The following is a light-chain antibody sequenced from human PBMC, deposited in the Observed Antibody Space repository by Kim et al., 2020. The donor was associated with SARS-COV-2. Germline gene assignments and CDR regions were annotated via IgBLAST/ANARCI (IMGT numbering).Light chain of an antibody. CDR1: QSVLYSSNNKSY. V-gene: IGKV4-1*01. CDR3: QQYYSTPWT. CDR2: WAS. J-gene: IGKJ1*01. Sequence: RATINCKSSQSVLYSSNNKSYLAWYQQKPGQPPKLLIYWASTRESGVPDRFSGSGSGTDFTLTISSLQAEDVAVYYCQQYYSTPWTFGQGTKLEIK.